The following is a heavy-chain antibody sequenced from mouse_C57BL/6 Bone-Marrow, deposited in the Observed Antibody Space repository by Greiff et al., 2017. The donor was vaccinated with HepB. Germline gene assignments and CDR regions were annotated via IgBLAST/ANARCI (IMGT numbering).Heavy chain of an antibody. CDR3: RDYYGSSPRV. Sequence: VQLQQSGPELVKPGASVKMSCKASGYTFTDYYMHWVKQKPGKGLEWIGEIYPGSGNTYYNEKFKGKATLTADTSSSTAYMQLSSLTSEDSAVYVCARDYYGSSPRVWGTGTTVTVSS. D-gene: IGHD1-1*01. V-gene: IGHV1-83*01. CDR1: YTFTDYYM. J-gene: IGHJ1*03. CDR2: YPGSGNTY.